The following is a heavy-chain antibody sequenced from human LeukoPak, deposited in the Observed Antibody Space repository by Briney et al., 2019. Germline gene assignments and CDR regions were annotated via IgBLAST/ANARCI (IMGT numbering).Heavy chain of an antibody. J-gene: IGHJ4*02. CDR3: ARSREVGATGYFDY. CDR1: GYTFTSYG. CDR2: ISAYNGNT. V-gene: IGHV1-18*01. D-gene: IGHD1-26*01. Sequence: ASVKVSCKASGYTFTSYGISWVRQAPGQGLEWKGWISAYNGNTNFAQNLLGRVTMTTDTSTNTAYMELRSLRSDDTAVYYCARSREVGATGYFDYWGQGTLVTVSS.